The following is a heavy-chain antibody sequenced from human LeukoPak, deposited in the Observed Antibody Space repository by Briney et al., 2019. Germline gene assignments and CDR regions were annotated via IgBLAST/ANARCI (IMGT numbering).Heavy chain of an antibody. V-gene: IGHV4-31*03. CDR3: ARGLLLESDYVVRTNYNWFDP. CDR2: IYYSGST. Sequence: SETLSLTCTVSGGSISSGGYYWSWIRQHPGTGLEWIGYIYYSGSTYYNPSLKSRVTISVDTSKNQFSLKLSSVTAADTAVYYCARGLLLESDYVVRTNYNWFDPWGQGTLVTVSS. D-gene: IGHD4-17*01. J-gene: IGHJ5*02. CDR1: GGSISSGGYY.